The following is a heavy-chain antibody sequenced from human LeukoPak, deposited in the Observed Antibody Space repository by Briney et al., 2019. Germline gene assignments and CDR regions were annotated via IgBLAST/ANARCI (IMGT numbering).Heavy chain of an antibody. J-gene: IGHJ4*02. CDR1: GGSISSGDYY. D-gene: IGHD4-17*01. CDR2: IYYSGST. CDR3: ARVGKYGANY. Sequence: SETLSLTCTVSGGSISSGDYYWSWIRQPPGKGLEWIGYIYYSGSTFYNPSLKSRITISVDTSKNQFSLRLSSVTAADTAVYYCARVGKYGANYWGQGILVTVSS. V-gene: IGHV4-30-4*01.